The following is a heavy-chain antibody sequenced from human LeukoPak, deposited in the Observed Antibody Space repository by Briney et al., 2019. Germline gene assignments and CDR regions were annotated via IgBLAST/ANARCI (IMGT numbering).Heavy chain of an antibody. V-gene: IGHV3-48*04. CDR1: GFTFSSYS. CDR3: ARDIAVAGFYYYYYMDV. J-gene: IGHJ6*03. Sequence: GGSLRLSCEASGFTFSSYSMNWVRQAPGKGLEWVSYISSSGSTIYYADSVKGRFTISRDNAKNSLYLQMNSLRAEDTAVYYCARDIAVAGFYYYYYMDVWGKGTTVTISS. CDR2: ISSSGSTI. D-gene: IGHD6-19*01.